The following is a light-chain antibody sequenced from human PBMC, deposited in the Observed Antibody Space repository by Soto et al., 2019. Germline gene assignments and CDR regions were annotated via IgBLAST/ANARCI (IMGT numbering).Light chain of an antibody. CDR2: GAS. V-gene: IGKV3-15*01. Sequence: EIVLTQYPGTLSLSPGERATLSCRASQSVSTNLAWYQQKPGQAPRLLIYGASTRATGIPARFSGSGSGTDFTLTISSLQSEDFAVYYCQQYNNWPRTFGLGTKVDIK. J-gene: IGKJ1*01. CDR3: QQYNNWPRT. CDR1: QSVSTN.